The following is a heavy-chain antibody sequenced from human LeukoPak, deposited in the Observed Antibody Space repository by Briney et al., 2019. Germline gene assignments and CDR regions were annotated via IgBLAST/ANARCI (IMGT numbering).Heavy chain of an antibody. CDR1: GYSLSSSYF. CDR2: IFHSGSV. D-gene: IGHD2-15*01. Sequence: PSETLSLTCIVSGYSLSSSYFWGWVRQPPGKGLEWIGSIFHSGSVYYNPSLKSRVTISVDPSKNRFSLKLTSVTAADTAVYYCARVVASTSIDSWGQGTLVTVSS. J-gene: IGHJ4*02. V-gene: IGHV4-38-2*02. CDR3: ARVVASTSIDS.